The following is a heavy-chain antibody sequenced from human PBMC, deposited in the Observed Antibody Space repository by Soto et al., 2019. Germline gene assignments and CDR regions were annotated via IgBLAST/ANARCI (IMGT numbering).Heavy chain of an antibody. Sequence: EVQLLESGGGLVQSGGSLRLSCEASGFTFSSYAMTWVRQAPGKGLEWVSSISGSGSSAFYADSVEGRFTISRDKSRNTLYLQMNSLRAEDTAVFYCAKAQGFPGYFDYWGQGALVTVSS. D-gene: IGHD3-22*01. CDR2: ISGSGSSA. J-gene: IGHJ4*02. CDR3: AKAQGFPGYFDY. CDR1: GFTFSSYA. V-gene: IGHV3-23*01.